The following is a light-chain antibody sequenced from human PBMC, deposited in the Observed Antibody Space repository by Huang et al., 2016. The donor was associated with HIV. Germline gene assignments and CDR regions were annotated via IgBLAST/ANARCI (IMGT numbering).Light chain of an antibody. Sequence: DVIMTQSPLLLPVTLGQPAAISCRSSQTLVHTDGNTYLNWFLQRPGQSPRRLIYKVSNRDAGVLDRFTGSGSGIEFTLTISRVEAEDVGIYYCMQGTHWPPGTFGQGTNMEIK. V-gene: IGKV2-30*02. J-gene: IGKJ1*01. CDR3: MQGTHWPPGT. CDR2: KVS. CDR1: QTLVHTDGNTY.